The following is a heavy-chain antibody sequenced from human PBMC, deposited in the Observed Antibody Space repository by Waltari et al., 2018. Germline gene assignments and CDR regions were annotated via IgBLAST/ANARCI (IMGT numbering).Heavy chain of an antibody. CDR3: ARELGGVLAGYGMDV. CDR2: INSDGGST. Sequence: EVQLVESGGGLVQPGGSLRLSCAASGFTFSSYWMHWVRQAPGKGLVWVSRINSDGGSTSYADSVKGRFTISRDNAKNTLYLQMNSLRAEDTAVYYCARELGGVLAGYGMDVWGQGTTVTVSS. D-gene: IGHD2-8*01. J-gene: IGHJ6*02. CDR1: GFTFSSYW. V-gene: IGHV3-74*01.